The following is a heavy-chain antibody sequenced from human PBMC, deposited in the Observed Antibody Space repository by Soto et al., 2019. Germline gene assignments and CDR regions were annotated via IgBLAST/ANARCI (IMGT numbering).Heavy chain of an antibody. CDR3: ASAPYSSSWYYFDY. D-gene: IGHD6-13*01. Sequence: SETLSLTCTVSGGSISSGGYYWSWIRQHPGKGLEWIGYIYYSGSTYYNPSLKSRVTISVDTSKNQFSLKLSSVTAADTAVYYCASAPYSSSWYYFDYWGQGTLVTVS. V-gene: IGHV4-31*03. CDR1: GGSISSGGYY. CDR2: IYYSGST. J-gene: IGHJ4*02.